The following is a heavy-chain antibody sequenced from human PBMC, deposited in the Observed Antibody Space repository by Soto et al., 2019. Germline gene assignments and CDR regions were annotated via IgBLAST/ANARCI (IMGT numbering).Heavy chain of an antibody. CDR1: GYMFTNYF. CDR3: ASGGSVVLVPEDVHVDQYGMDD. Sequence: QVQLVQDGAEVKRPGASVKISCTSSGYMFTNYFIHWVRLAPGQGLQWIGIFNPNFGSTGTARKFQGRVTMTTDTSPSTVSLEVRNLRLEHTGVYFCASGGSVVLVPEDVHVDQYGMDDW. CDR2: FNPNFGST. V-gene: IGHV1-46*01. J-gene: IGHJ6*01. D-gene: IGHD2-15*01.